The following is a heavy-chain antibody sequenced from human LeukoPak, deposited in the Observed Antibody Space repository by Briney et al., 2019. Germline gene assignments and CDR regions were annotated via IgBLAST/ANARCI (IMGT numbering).Heavy chain of an antibody. V-gene: IGHV3-23*01. CDR3: AKDRRVYNWNPTFNFDY. CDR1: GFTFSSYA. D-gene: IGHD1-20*01. J-gene: IGHJ4*02. Sequence: HPGGSLRLSCAASGFTFSSYAMSWVRQAPGKGLEWVSAISGSGGSTYYADSVKGRFTIPRDNSKNTLYLQMNSLRAEDTAVYYCAKDRRVYNWNPTFNFDYWGQGTLVTVSS. CDR2: ISGSGGST.